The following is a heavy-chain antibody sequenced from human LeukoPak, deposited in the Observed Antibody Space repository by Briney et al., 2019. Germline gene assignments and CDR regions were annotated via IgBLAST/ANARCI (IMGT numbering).Heavy chain of an antibody. J-gene: IGHJ4*02. V-gene: IGHV3-23*01. CDR1: GFTFGSYA. CDR2: ISGSGGST. CDR3: AKVSRGSCYSASDF. Sequence: GGSLRLSCAASGFTFGSYAMSWVRQAPGKGLEWVSAISGSGGSTYYADSVKGRFTISRDNSKNTLYLQMNSLRAEDTAVYYCAKVSRGSCYSASDFWGQGALVTVSS. D-gene: IGHD2-15*01.